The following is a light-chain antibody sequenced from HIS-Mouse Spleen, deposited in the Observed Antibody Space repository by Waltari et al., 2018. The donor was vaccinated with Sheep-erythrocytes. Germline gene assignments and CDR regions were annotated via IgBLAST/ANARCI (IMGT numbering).Light chain of an antibody. Sequence: DIQLTQAPSFLSASVGHRVTLTCRASQGISSYLAWYQQKPGKAPKLLIYAASTLQSGVPSRFSGSGSGTEFTLTISSLQPEDFATYYCQQLNSYPHTFGQGTKLEIK. J-gene: IGKJ2*01. CDR3: QQLNSYPHT. CDR1: QGISSY. V-gene: IGKV1-9*01. CDR2: AAS.